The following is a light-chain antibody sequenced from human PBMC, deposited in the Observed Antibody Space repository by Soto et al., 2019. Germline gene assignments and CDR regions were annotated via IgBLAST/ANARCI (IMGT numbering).Light chain of an antibody. V-gene: IGLV1-51*01. CDR2: DNN. CDR3: GTWDSSLSAVV. CDR1: SSNIGNNY. J-gene: IGLJ2*01. Sequence: QSVLTQPPSVSAAPGQTVTISCSGRSSNIGNNYVSWYRQLPGTAPKLLIYDNNERPSGIPDRFSGSRSGTSATLGITGLQTGDEADYYCGTWDSSLSAVVFGGGTKLTVL.